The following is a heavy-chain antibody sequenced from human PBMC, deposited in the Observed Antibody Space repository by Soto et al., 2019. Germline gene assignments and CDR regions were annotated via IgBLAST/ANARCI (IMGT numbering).Heavy chain of an antibody. CDR1: GGTFSSNS. CDR3: ARAVLSSSRPSYYQYGMDV. CDR2: IIPLFGTT. J-gene: IGHJ6*02. V-gene: IGHV1-69*06. Sequence: QVQLVQSGAEVKRPGSSVKVSCKASGGTFSSNSINWVRQAPGHGLEWMGSIIPLFGTTDYAQNFQGRVTISADKFTNTAYMELSSLRSEDTAVYFCARAVLSSSRPSYYQYGMDVWGQGTTVTVSS. D-gene: IGHD6-19*01.